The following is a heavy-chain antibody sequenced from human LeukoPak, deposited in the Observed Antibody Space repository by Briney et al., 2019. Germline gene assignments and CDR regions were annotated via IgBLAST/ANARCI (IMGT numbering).Heavy chain of an antibody. CDR3: ARANWNGGGFDY. J-gene: IGHJ4*02. CDR2: IGTAGDT. Sequence: TGGSLRLSCAASGFTFSSYDMHWVRQATGKGLEWVSAIGTAGDTYYSGSVKGRFTISRENAKNSLYLQMNSLRAGDTAVYYCARANWNGGGFDYWGQGTLVTVSS. CDR1: GFTFSSYD. V-gene: IGHV3-13*01. D-gene: IGHD1-20*01.